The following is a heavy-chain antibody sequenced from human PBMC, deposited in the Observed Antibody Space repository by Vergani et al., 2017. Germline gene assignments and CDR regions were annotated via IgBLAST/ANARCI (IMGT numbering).Heavy chain of an antibody. V-gene: IGHV3-33*01. J-gene: IGHJ5*02. CDR1: GFTFNPYV. Sequence: QVQLVESGGGVVQPGRSLRLSCAASGFTFNPYVMHWVRQAPGKGLEWVAVTWYDGNNKQYADSLKGRFTISRDNSKSTMYLQMNSLRDEDTGVYYCARDLRLLYNRFDPWGQGTLVTVSS. CDR2: TWYDGNNK. D-gene: IGHD1-14*01. CDR3: ARDLRLLYNRFDP.